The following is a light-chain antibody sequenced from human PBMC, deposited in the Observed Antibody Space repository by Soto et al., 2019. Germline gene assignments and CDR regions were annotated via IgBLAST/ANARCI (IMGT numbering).Light chain of an antibody. J-gene: IGKJ4*01. Sequence: DIHLTQSPSSLSASVGDRVTITCRASQAITNNLAWYQQEPGNPPKLLIYEESTLHSGVPSRFSGRKVGTQFILTIDSLQPEYFATYYCQQVKSYPRTFGGGTKVEIK. V-gene: IGKV1-9*01. CDR1: QAITNN. CDR3: QQVKSYPRT. CDR2: EES.